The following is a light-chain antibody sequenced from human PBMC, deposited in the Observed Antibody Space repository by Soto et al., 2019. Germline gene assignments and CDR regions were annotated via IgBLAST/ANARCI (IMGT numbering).Light chain of an antibody. CDR3: QLRSHWPWLT. V-gene: IGKV3-11*01. J-gene: IGKJ4*01. Sequence: EIVLTQSPATLSLSPGERVTLSCRASQSVNNYLAWYQQKPGQAPRLVIYDVFNRATGTPARFSGSGSGTDLTLTTSSLEPEEFGVYYCQLRSHWPWLTFGGGTKVEIK. CDR2: DVF. CDR1: QSVNNY.